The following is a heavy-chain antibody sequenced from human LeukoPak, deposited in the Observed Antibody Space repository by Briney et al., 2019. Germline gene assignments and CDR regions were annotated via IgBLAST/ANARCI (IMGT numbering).Heavy chain of an antibody. J-gene: IGHJ6*03. CDR2: INSRSSTI. CDR3: AKPRYYYYYYYMDV. V-gene: IGHV3-48*04. CDR1: GFTFSTHD. Sequence: GSLRLSCAASGFTFSTHDVNWVRQAPGKGLEWVSFINSRSSTIYYADSVKGRFTISRDNAKNTLYLQMNSLRAEDTAVYYCAKPRYYYYYYYMDVWGKGTTVTVSS.